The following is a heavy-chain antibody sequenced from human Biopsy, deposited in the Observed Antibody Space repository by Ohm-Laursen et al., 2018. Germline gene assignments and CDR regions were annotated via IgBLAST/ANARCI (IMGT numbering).Heavy chain of an antibody. J-gene: IGHJ3*01. Sequence: ASVKVSCKASGYTFTDYFLHWVRQALGQGPEWMGWISPSSGGTNYAQKFQDRVTMIRDTSATTDYMELSSLRSDDTAVYYCARDIMNPIGGLVARSDVFDVWGQGTMVTVSS. D-gene: IGHD3-16*02. V-gene: IGHV1-2*02. CDR3: ARDIMNPIGGLVARSDVFDV. CDR2: ISPSSGGT. CDR1: GYTFTDYF.